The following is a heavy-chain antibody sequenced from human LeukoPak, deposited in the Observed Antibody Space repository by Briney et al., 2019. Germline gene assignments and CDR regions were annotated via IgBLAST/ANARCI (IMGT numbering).Heavy chain of an antibody. CDR1: GDSIASSGYY. D-gene: IGHD2-21*02. CDR2: IYYSGTT. J-gene: IGHJ4*02. CDR3: ARYVVVTAKYYFDY. Sequence: SGTLSLTCTVSGDSIASSGYYWSWVRQPPGKGLEWIATIYYSGTTYYNAPLKSRVTISVDTSKNQFSLKLSSVTAADTAVYYCARYVVVTAKYYFDYWGQGTLVTVSS. V-gene: IGHV4-39*01.